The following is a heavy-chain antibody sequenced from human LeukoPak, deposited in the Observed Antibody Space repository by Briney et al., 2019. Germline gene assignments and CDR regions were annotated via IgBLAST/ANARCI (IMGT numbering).Heavy chain of an antibody. CDR2: IDWDDDK. CDR3: ARSRDASLFDY. CDR1: GGSFSGYY. Sequence: TLSLTCAVYGGSFSGYYWSWIRQPPGKALEWLARIDWDDDKFYSTSLKTRLTISKDTSKNQVVLTMTNMDPVDTATYYCARSRDASLFDYWGQGTLVTVSS. D-gene: IGHD3-16*01. V-gene: IGHV2-70*16. J-gene: IGHJ4*02.